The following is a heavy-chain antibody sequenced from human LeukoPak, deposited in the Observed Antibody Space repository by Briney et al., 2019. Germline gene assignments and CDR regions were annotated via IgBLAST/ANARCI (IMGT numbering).Heavy chain of an antibody. V-gene: IGHV3-21*01. J-gene: IGHJ4*02. CDR2: ISSGSSYI. CDR3: ASTPSPHYDYGDYG. CDR1: GFTFSSYS. D-gene: IGHD4-17*01. Sequence: GGSLRLSCAASGFTFSSYSMNWVRQAPGKGLEWVSSISSGSSYIYYADSVKGRFTISRDNAKNSLYLQMNSLRAEDTAVYYCASTPSPHYDYGDYGWGQGTLVTVSS.